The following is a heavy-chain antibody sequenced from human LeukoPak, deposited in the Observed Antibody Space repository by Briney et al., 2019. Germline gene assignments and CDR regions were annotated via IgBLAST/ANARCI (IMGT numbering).Heavy chain of an antibody. CDR2: VYYSGST. D-gene: IGHD3-22*01. V-gene: IGHV4-39*07. CDR1: GGSISRSSYY. J-gene: IGHJ4*02. CDR3: ARGADDSSVSYYGWFPDY. Sequence: TETLSLTCTVSGGSISRSSYYWGWIRQPPGKRLEWIGSVYYSGSTYYNPSLKSRVTISVDTSKNQFSLKLSSVTAEDTAVYYCARGADDSSVSYYGWFPDYCGQGTLVTVSS.